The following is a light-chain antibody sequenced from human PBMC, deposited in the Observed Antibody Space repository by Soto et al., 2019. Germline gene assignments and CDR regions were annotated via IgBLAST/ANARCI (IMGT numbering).Light chain of an antibody. CDR3: QQYNNWPRT. Sequence: IAMTQSLATLSVSPGERDTLSCRASQSVSSNLAWYQQKPGQAPRLLIYGASTRATGIPARFSGSGSGTEFTLTISSLQSEDFAVYYCQQYNNWPRTFGQGTRLEIK. CDR1: QSVSSN. CDR2: GAS. V-gene: IGKV3-15*01. J-gene: IGKJ5*01.